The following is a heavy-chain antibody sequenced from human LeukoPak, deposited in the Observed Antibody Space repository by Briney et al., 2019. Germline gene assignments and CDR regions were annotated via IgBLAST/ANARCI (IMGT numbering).Heavy chain of an antibody. J-gene: IGHJ3*02. CDR1: GGSISSGSYY. CDR2: IYTSGST. CDR3: ARDQETYYYDSSGYYYPSCALDI. V-gene: IGHV4-61*02. Sequence: SETLSLTCTVSGGSISSGSYYWSWIRQPAGKGLEWIGRIYTSGSTNYNPSLKSRVTISVDTSKNQFSLKLSSVTAADTAVYYCARDQETYYYDSSGYYYPSCALDIWGQGTMVTVSS. D-gene: IGHD3-22*01.